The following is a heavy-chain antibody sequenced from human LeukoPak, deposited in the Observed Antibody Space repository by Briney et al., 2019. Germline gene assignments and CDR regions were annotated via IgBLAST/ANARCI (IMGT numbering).Heavy chain of an antibody. J-gene: IGHJ4*02. CDR1: GYTFTSYG. D-gene: IGHD3-9*01. V-gene: IGHV1-18*01. CDR3: ARLLIAYDILTGYYNEYYFDY. Sequence: GASVKVSCKASGYTFTSYGISWVRQAPGQGLEWMGWISAYNGNTNYAQKLQGRVTMTTDTSTSTAYMELRSLRSDDTAVYYCARLLIAYDILTGYYNEYYFDYWGQGTLVTVSS. CDR2: ISAYNGNT.